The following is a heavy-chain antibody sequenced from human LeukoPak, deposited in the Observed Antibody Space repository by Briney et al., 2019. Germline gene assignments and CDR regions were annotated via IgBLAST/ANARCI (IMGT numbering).Heavy chain of an antibody. CDR2: INHSGST. J-gene: IGHJ6*03. D-gene: IGHD3-10*01. V-gene: IGHV4-34*01. CDR1: GGSFSGYY. Sequence: PSETLSLTCAVYGGSFSGYYWSWIRRPPGKGLEWIGEINHSGSTNYNPSLKSRVTISVDTSKNQFSLQLNSVTPEDTAVYYCARVTWVTMVRGVIADYMDVWGKGTTVTVSS. CDR3: ARVTWVTMVRGVIADYMDV.